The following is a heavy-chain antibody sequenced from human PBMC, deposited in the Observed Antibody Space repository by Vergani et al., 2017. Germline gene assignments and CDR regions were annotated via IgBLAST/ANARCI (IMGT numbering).Heavy chain of an antibody. Sequence: QVQLQESGPGLVKSSETLSLTCSVSFDSIRNLYCNWIRQPPGKGLEWIESIHYSENTNYNPSMKTRVTISVDTSKNQFSLTLTSGTAADTAVYYCGRVAEFYGLGSRLLDLWGQGILVTVSS. CDR2: IHYSENT. D-gene: IGHD3-10*01. V-gene: IGHV4-59*11. J-gene: IGHJ5*02. CDR1: FDSIRNLY. CDR3: GRVAEFYGLGSRLLDL.